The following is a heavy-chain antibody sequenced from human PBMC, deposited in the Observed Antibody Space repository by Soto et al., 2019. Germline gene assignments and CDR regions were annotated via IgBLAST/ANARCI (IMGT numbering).Heavy chain of an antibody. CDR3: ARDTTPPRRKQYSSSWYYFDY. J-gene: IGHJ4*02. Sequence: QSQNLSLTCAISGDSVYRNSAAWNWIRQSPSRGVEWLGRTYYRHKWYNDYAVSVKSRITINPDTSKNQFSLQLNTVTPEDTAVYYCARDTTPPRRKQYSSSWYYFDYWGQGTLVTVSS. D-gene: IGHD6-13*01. CDR2: TYYRHKWYN. V-gene: IGHV6-1*01. CDR1: GDSVYRNSAA.